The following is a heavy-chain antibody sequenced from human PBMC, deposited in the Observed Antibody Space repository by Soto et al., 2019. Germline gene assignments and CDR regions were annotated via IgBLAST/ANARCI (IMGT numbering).Heavy chain of an antibody. CDR2: MTGSGGNT. V-gene: IGHV3-23*01. J-gene: IGHJ6*03. CDR3: ANQEDYYYYMDV. CDR1: GFTFSTYA. Sequence: GGSLRLSCGASGFTFSTYAMNCVRQAPGKGLEWVSTMTGSGGNTYYADSVKGRFTISRDNSKNTLYLQMNSLRAEDTAVYYCANQEDYYYYMDVWGKGTTVTVSS.